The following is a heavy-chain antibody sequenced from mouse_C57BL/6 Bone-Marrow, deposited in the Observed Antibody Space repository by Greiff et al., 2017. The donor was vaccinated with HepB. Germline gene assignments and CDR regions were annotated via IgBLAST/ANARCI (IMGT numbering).Heavy chain of an antibody. V-gene: IGHV1-64*01. CDR1: GYTFTSYW. CDR3: ASGGIYDDYDKSGFAY. Sequence: VKLQQPGAELVKPGASVKLSCKASGYTFTSYWMHWVKQRPGQGLEWIGMIHPNSGSTNYNEKFKSKATLTVDKSSSTAYMQLSSLTSEDSAVYYCASGGIYDDYDKSGFAYWGQGTLVTVSA. J-gene: IGHJ3*01. CDR2: IHPNSGST. D-gene: IGHD2-4*01.